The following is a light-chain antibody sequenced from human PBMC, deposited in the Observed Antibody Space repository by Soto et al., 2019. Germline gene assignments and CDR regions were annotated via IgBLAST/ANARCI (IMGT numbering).Light chain of an antibody. J-gene: IGLJ1*01. CDR3: SSFTSNILYV. V-gene: IGLV2-14*01. CDR1: SSDIGGHNY. Sequence: QSVLTQPASVSGSLGQSITISCTGTSSDIGGHNYVSWYQQHPGKAPKLLLYEVTTRPSGVSNRFSGSKSGNTASLTISGLHPEDEADYYCSSFTSNILYVFGSGTKVTVL. CDR2: EVT.